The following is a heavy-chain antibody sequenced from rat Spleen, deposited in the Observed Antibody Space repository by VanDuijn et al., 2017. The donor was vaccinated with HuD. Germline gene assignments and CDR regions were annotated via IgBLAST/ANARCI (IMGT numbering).Heavy chain of an antibody. Sequence: EVQLVESDGGLVQPGRSLKLSCAASGFTFSDYYMAWVRQAPGKGLEWVASISNTGGSIYYPDSVKGRFTISRHNTQNTLYLQMNSLRSEDTATYYCTSCGSTNWFAYWGQGTLVTVSS. J-gene: IGHJ3*01. D-gene: IGHD1-2*01. V-gene: IGHV5-31*01. CDR1: GFTFSDYY. CDR2: ISNTGGSI. CDR3: TSCGSTNWFAY.